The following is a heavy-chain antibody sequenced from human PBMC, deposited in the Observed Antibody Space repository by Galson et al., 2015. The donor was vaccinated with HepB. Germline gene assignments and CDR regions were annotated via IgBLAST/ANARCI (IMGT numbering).Heavy chain of an antibody. D-gene: IGHD3-22*01. V-gene: IGHV1-18*01. CDR2: ISAYNGNT. CDR3: ARVGDSSGDYYYYMDV. J-gene: IGHJ6*03. Sequence: SVKVSCKASGYTFTSYGISWVRQAPGQGLEWMGLISAYNGNTNYAQKLQGRVTMTTDTSTSTAYMELRSLRSDDTAVYYCARVGDSSGDYYYYMDVWGKGTTVTVSS. CDR1: GYTFTSYG.